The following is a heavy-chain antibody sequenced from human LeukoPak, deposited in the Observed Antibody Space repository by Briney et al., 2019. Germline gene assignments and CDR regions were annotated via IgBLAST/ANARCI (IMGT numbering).Heavy chain of an antibody. Sequence: GGSLRLSCAASGFIFKTYCMSWVRQAPGKGLEWLXYITSNSNDKYYADSVKGRFTISRDNAKDSLHLQMDSLRDEDTAVYYCARYYDRSGFYRDAFDLWGQGTMVTVSS. J-gene: IGHJ3*01. D-gene: IGHD3-22*01. V-gene: IGHV3-48*02. CDR2: ITSNSNDK. CDR1: GFIFKTYC. CDR3: ARYYDRSGFYRDAFDL.